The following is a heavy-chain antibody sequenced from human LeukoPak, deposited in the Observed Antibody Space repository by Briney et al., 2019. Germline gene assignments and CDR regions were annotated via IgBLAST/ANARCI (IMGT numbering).Heavy chain of an antibody. CDR1: GGSISSGGYY. Sequence: SETLSLTCTVSGGSISSGGYYWSWIRQHPGKGLEWIGYIYYSGSTYYNPSLKSRVTISVDTSKNQFSLKLSSVTAADTAVYYCARGADGYNDYWGQGTLVTVSS. D-gene: IGHD5-24*01. CDR3: ARGADGYNDY. V-gene: IGHV4-31*03. CDR2: IYYSGST. J-gene: IGHJ4*02.